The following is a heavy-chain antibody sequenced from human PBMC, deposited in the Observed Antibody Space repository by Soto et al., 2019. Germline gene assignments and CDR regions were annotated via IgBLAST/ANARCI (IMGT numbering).Heavy chain of an antibody. CDR1: GGSISSGGYS. CDR3: ARVIMAAAGSVRPGSWFDP. CDR2: IYHSGST. D-gene: IGHD6-13*01. J-gene: IGHJ5*02. Sequence: LSLTCAVSGGSISSGGYSWSWIRQPPGKGLEWIGYIYHSGSTYYNPSLKSRVTISVDRSKNQFSLKLSSVTAADTAVYYCARVIMAAAGSVRPGSWFDPWGQGTLLTV. V-gene: IGHV4-30-2*01.